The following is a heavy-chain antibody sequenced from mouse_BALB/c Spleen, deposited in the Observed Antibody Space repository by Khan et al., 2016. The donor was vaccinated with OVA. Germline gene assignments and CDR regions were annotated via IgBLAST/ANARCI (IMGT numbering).Heavy chain of an antibody. CDR1: GFSLSSYG. CDR2: IWGDGST. V-gene: IGHV2-3*01. Sequence: QMLLEESGPGLVAPSQSLSITCTVSGFSLSSYGVSWVRQPPGKGLEWLGVIWGDGSTNYHSALISRLIITKDNSKSQVFLKLNSLQTDDTATYYCAKFTPDYYSMDYWGQGTSVTVSS. CDR3: AKFTPDYYSMDY. J-gene: IGHJ4*01. D-gene: IGHD1-1*01.